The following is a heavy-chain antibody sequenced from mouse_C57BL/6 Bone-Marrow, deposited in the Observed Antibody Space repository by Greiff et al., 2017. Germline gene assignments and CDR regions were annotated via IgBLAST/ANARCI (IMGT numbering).Heavy chain of an antibody. D-gene: IGHD1-1*02. J-gene: IGHJ3*01. Sequence: VQLQQSGAELVRPGASVTLSCTASGFNIKDDYMHWVKQRPEQGLEWIGWIDPENGDTEYASKFQGKATITADTSSNTAYLQLSSLTSEDTAVYYCTTWWFPWFAYWGQGTLVTVSA. CDR2: IDPENGDT. CDR1: GFNIKDDY. CDR3: TTWWFPWFAY. V-gene: IGHV14-4*01.